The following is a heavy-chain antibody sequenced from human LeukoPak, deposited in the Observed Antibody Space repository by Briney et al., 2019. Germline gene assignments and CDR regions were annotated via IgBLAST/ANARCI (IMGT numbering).Heavy chain of an antibody. CDR2: INPNSGGT. J-gene: IGHJ4*02. V-gene: IGHV1-2*02. CDR1: GYTFTGYY. D-gene: IGHD2-2*01. Sequence: GASVKVSCKASGYTFTGYYMHWVRQAPGQGLEWMGWINPNSGGTNYAQKFQGRVTMTKDTSISTAYMELSRLRSDDTAVYYCARGVGYQLLTYFDYWGQGTLVTVSS. CDR3: ARGVGYQLLTYFDY.